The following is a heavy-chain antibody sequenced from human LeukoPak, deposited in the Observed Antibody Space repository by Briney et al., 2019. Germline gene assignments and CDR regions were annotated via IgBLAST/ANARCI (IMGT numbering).Heavy chain of an antibody. CDR3: ARGVYDFDF. D-gene: IGHD5/OR15-5a*01. CDR1: GFTFRSFW. Sequence: PGGSLRLSCVASGFTFRSFWMTWVRQAPGKGLEWVTYMNQDGSEIYYLDSVKGRFTISRDNAKNSLHLQMNSLRAEDTAVYYCARGVYDFDFWGQGTLVTVSS. CDR2: MNQDGSEI. J-gene: IGHJ4*02. V-gene: IGHV3-7*04.